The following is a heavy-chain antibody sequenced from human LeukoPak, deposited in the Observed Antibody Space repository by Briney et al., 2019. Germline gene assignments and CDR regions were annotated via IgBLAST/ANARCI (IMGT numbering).Heavy chain of an antibody. CDR1: GYTFTSYA. Sequence: GASVKVSCKASGYTFTSYAMHWVRQAPGQRLGWMGWINAGNGNTKYSQKFQGRVTITRDTSASTAYMELSSLRSEDTAVYYCARVALLWFGEFYGMDVWGKGTTVTVSS. D-gene: IGHD3-10*01. CDR3: ARVALLWFGEFYGMDV. CDR2: INAGNGNT. J-gene: IGHJ6*04. V-gene: IGHV1-3*01.